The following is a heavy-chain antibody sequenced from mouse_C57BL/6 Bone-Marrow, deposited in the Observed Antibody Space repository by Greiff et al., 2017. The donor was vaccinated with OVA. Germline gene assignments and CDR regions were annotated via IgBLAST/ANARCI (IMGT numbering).Heavy chain of an antibody. CDR3: ARPVVDAMDY. CDR2: ISSGSSTI. Sequence: EVKLVESGGGLVKPGGSLKLSCAASGFTFSDYGMHWVRQAPEKGLEWVAYISSGSSTIYYADTVKGRFTISRDNAKKTLFLQMTSLRSEDTAMYYCARPVVDAMDYWGQGTSVTVSS. V-gene: IGHV5-17*01. D-gene: IGHD1-1*01. J-gene: IGHJ4*01. CDR1: GFTFSDYG.